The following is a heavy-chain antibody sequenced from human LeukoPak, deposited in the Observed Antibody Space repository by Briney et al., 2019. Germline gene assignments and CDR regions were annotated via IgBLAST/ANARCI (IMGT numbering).Heavy chain of an antibody. CDR3: ARDPRIVGATTYFDY. D-gene: IGHD1-26*01. V-gene: IGHV3-48*01. Sequence: GGSLRLSCAPSGFTFSSYSMNWVRQAPGKGLEWVSYISSSSSTIYYADSVKGRFTISRDNAKNSLYLQMNSLRAEDTAVYYCARDPRIVGATTYFDYWGQGTLVTVSS. CDR1: GFTFSSYS. CDR2: ISSSSSTI. J-gene: IGHJ4*02.